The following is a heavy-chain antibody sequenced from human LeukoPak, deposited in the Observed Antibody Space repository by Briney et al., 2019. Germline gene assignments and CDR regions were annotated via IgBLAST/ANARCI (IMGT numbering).Heavy chain of an antibody. CDR1: GDSVSRNSAA. CDR3: ARISPGIAAAGTSEYDY. D-gene: IGHD6-13*01. J-gene: IGHJ4*02. CDR2: TYYRSKWYN. V-gene: IGHV6-1*01. Sequence: SQTLSLTCAISGDSVSRNSAAWNWIRQSPSRGLEWLGRTYYRSKWYNDYAVSVKSRITINPDTSKNQFSLQLNSVTPEDTAVYYCARISPGIAAAGTSEYDYWGQGTLVTVSS.